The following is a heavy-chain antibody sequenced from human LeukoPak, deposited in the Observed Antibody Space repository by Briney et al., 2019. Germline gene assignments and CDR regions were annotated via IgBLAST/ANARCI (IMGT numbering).Heavy chain of an antibody. Sequence: SETLSLTCTVSGGSIGSDYWTWIRQPPGKGLEYIGYIYYTLCTNYTPSLKSRVTISVDTSKNQFSLKLSSVTAADTAVYFCAKYGNSGWVIDNWGQGTLVTVSS. J-gene: IGHJ4*02. D-gene: IGHD6-19*01. CDR3: AKYGNSGWVIDN. CDR1: GGSIGSDY. CDR2: IYYTLCT. V-gene: IGHV4-59*08.